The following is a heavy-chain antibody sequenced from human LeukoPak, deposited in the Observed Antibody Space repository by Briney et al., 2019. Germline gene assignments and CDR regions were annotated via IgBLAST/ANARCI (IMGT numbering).Heavy chain of an antibody. CDR3: ARGRWIIRGVKTHVFSH. CDR2: ISIRSTYA. V-gene: IGHV3-11*05. CDR1: GSTFSDYY. Sequence: GGSLRLSCAASGSTFSDYYMSWIRQAPGTGLEWVSYISIRSTYASYADSVKGRFTISRDDAKNSLYMQMNGLRAEDTAVYYCARGRWIIRGVKTHVFSHWGQGALVTVSS. J-gene: IGHJ4*02. D-gene: IGHD3-10*01.